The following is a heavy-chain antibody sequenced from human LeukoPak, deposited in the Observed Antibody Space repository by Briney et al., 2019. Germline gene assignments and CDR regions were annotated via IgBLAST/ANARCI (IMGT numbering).Heavy chain of an antibody. D-gene: IGHD6-6*01. Sequence: SETLSLTCAVYGGSFSGYYWSWIRQPPGKGLEWIGEINHSGSTNYNPSLKSRVTISVDTSKNQFSLKLSSVTAADTAVYYCARLVAARTFDYWGQGTLVTVSS. J-gene: IGHJ4*02. CDR2: INHSGST. CDR3: ARLVAARTFDY. CDR1: GGSFSGYY. V-gene: IGHV4-34*01.